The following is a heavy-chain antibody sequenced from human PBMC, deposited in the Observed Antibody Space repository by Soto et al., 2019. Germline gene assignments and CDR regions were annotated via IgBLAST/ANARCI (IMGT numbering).Heavy chain of an antibody. CDR2: INGGNGNT. CDR1: GYTFTGYA. V-gene: IGHV1-3*05. Sequence: QVQLVQSGAEEKKPGASVKVSCKASGYTFTGYAMHWVRQAPGQRLEWMGWINGGNGNTKYSQKFQGRVTITRDTSASTAYMELSSLRSEDTAVYDCARAVAVAADFDYWGQGTLVTVSS. D-gene: IGHD6-19*01. J-gene: IGHJ4*02. CDR3: ARAVAVAADFDY.